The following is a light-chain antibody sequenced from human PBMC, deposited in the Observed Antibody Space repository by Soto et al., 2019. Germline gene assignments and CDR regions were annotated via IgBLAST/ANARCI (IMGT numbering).Light chain of an antibody. CDR3: QQYGNSPWT. CDR2: AAS. J-gene: IGKJ1*01. Sequence: ENVLTQSPGTLSLSPGERATLSCRASQSVSSSYLAWYQQKPGQAPRLLIYAASSRATGIPDRFGGSGSGTDFTLTISRLEPEDFEVYYCQQYGNSPWTFGQGTKVEIK. V-gene: IGKV3-20*01. CDR1: QSVSSSY.